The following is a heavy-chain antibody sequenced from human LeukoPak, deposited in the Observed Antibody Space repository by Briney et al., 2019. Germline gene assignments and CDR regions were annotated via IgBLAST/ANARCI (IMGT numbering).Heavy chain of an antibody. J-gene: IGHJ1*01. CDR2: IIPIFGTA. V-gene: IGHV1-69*13. CDR1: GYTFTGYY. D-gene: IGHD3-9*01. Sequence: SVKVSCKASGYTFTGYYMHWVRQAPGQGLEWMGGIIPIFGTANYAQKFQGRVTITADESTSTAYMELSSLRSEDTAVYYCASNTYDISPQQWGQGTLVTVSS. CDR3: ASNTYDISPQQ.